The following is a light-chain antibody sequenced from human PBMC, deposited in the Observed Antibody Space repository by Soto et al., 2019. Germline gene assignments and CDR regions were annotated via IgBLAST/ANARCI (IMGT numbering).Light chain of an antibody. J-gene: IGKJ5*01. V-gene: IGKV1-5*01. CDR2: DAS. CDR1: QSLNRW. Sequence: DIERSQYPSSMSASVAARVRIXCRASQSLNRWLAWYQQKPGKAPKLLIYDASSLESGVPSRFSGSGSGTEFTLTISSLQPDDFATYYCQQHNSYPLTFGQGTRVEIK. CDR3: QQHNSYPLT.